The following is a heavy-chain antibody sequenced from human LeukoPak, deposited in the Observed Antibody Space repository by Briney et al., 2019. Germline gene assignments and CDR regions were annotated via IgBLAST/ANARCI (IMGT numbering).Heavy chain of an antibody. Sequence: ASVKVSCKASGYTFTGYYMHWVRQAPGQGLKWMGWINPNSGGTNYAQKFQGRVTMTRDTSISTAYMELSRLRSDDTAVYYCARYPSGGPLEGAFDYWGQGTLVTVSS. V-gene: IGHV1-2*02. D-gene: IGHD2-15*01. CDR2: INPNSGGT. J-gene: IGHJ4*02. CDR3: ARYPSGGPLEGAFDY. CDR1: GYTFTGYY.